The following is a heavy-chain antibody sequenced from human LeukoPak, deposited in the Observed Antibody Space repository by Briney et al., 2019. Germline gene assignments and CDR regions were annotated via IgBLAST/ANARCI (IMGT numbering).Heavy chain of an antibody. Sequence: GGSPRLSCAASGFTFSNYWMSWVRQAPGKGLEWVANIKQGGSKKYYVDSVKGRFTISRDNTKNSLYLQMNSLRAEDTAVYYCARDLPDYWGQGTLVTVSS. CDR2: IKQGGSKK. CDR3: ARDLPDY. V-gene: IGHV3-7*01. J-gene: IGHJ4*02. CDR1: GFTFSNYW.